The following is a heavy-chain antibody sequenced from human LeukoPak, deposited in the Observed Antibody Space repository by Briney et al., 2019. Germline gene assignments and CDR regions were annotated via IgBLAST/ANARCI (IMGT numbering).Heavy chain of an antibody. V-gene: IGHV3-23*01. J-gene: IGHJ6*03. CDR3: AKSISRPYYMDV. D-gene: IGHD3-3*02. CDR2: ISGSGGST. Sequence: GGSLRLSCAASGFTFSSYAMSWVRQALGKGLEWVSAISGSGGSTYYADSVKGRFTISRDNSKNTLYLQMNSLRAEDTAVYYCAKSISRPYYMDVWGKGTTVTVSS. CDR1: GFTFSSYA.